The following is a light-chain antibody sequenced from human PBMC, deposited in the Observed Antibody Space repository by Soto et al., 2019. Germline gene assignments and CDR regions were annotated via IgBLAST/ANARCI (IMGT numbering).Light chain of an antibody. CDR2: DVS. Sequence: QSVLTQPPSASATPGQRVTISCSGSSSNIGSNNVEWYQHLPGTAPRLMIYDVSNRPSGASNRFSGSKSGNTASLTISGLQAEDEADYYCSSFTNTYSYVFGTGTKLTVL. J-gene: IGLJ1*01. CDR1: SSNIGSNN. CDR3: SSFTNTYSYV. V-gene: IGLV1-44*01.